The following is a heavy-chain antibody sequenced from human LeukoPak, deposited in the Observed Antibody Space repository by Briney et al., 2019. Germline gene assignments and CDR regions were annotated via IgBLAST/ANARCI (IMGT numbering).Heavy chain of an antibody. CDR1: GFTFSSYS. CDR3: ASDSGYDHHGLFDY. D-gene: IGHD5-12*01. V-gene: IGHV3-30*03. Sequence: QTGGSLRFSCAASGFTFSSYSMNWVRQAPGKGLEWVAVISYDGSNENYADSVKGRFTISRDNSKNTLYLQMNSLRAEDTAVYYCASDSGYDHHGLFDYWGQGTLVTVSS. CDR2: ISYDGSNE. J-gene: IGHJ4*02.